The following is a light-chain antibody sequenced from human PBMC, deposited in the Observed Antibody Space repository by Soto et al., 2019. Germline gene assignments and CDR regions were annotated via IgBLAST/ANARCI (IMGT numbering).Light chain of an antibody. CDR2: KVS. CDR3: MRGTHWPQYT. V-gene: IGKV2-30*01. J-gene: IGKJ2*01. CDR1: QSLVDSDGNTY. Sequence: DVVMTQSPLSLPVTLGQPASISCRSSQSLVDSDGNTYLNWFQQRPGQSPRRLIYKVSNRDSGVPDRFSGSGSGTDFTLKITRVEAEDVGVYYCMRGTHWPQYTFGQGTKLEIK.